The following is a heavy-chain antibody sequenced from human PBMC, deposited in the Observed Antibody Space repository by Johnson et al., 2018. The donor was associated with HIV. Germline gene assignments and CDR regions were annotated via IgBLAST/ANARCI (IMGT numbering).Heavy chain of an antibody. D-gene: IGHD3/OR15-3a*01. CDR3: ARDGLAANAFDT. CDR1: GFTFDDYG. CDR2: ISSNGGST. J-gene: IGHJ3*02. V-gene: IGHV3-64*01. Sequence: VQLVESGGGVVRPGGSLRLSCVASGFTFDDYGMSWVRQAPGKGLEYVSAISSNGGSTYYANSVKGRFTISRDNSKNTLYLQMGSLGAEDMAVYYCARDGLAANAFDTWGQGTMVTVSS.